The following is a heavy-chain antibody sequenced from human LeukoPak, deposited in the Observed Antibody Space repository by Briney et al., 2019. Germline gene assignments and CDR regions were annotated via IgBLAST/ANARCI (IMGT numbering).Heavy chain of an antibody. V-gene: IGHV3-48*03. CDR2: ISSSGSPV. J-gene: IGHJ3*02. CDR1: GFTFSDYE. CDR3: ARKFFVYPSSLPFDI. Sequence: PGGSLRLSCVGSGFTFSDYEMDWVRQAPGKGLEWVSYISSSGSPVYYADSVKGRFTISRDNAKSSLYLQMNSLRVEDTAVYYCARKFFVYPSSLPFDIWGQGTMVTVSS. D-gene: IGHD5/OR15-5a*01.